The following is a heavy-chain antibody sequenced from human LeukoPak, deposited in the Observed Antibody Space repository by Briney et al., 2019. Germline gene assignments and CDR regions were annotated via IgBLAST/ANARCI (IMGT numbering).Heavy chain of an antibody. CDR3: AKDWGLAWFDP. CDR1: GFTFSSYA. J-gene: IGHJ5*02. Sequence: GGSLRLSCAASGFTFSSYAMSWVRQAPGKGMEWVSAISGSGGSTYYADSVKGWFTISRDNSKNTLYLQMNSLRAEDTAVYYCAKDWGLAWFDPWGQGTLVTVSS. V-gene: IGHV3-23*01. D-gene: IGHD2-21*01. CDR2: ISGSGGST.